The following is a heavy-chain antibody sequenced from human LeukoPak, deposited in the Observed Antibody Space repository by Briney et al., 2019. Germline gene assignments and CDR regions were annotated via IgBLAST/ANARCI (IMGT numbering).Heavy chain of an antibody. D-gene: IGHD3-9*01. CDR1: GFTFSSYG. V-gene: IGHV3-33*01. CDR3: AREGASYYDILTGYYRY. CDR2: IWYDGSSK. Sequence: GGSLRLSCAASGFTFSSYGMHWGCQGPGKGLEWVAVIWYDGSSKYYADSVKRRFTISRDNSKNTLYLQTNSLRAEDTAVYYSAREGASYYDILTGYYRYWGQGTLVTVSS. J-gene: IGHJ4*02.